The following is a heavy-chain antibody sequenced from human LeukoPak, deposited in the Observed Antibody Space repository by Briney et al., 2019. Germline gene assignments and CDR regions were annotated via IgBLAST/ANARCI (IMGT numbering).Heavy chain of an antibody. Sequence: ASVKVSRKASGYPFTNHYMHWVRQAPGQGLEWMGIINPSGGSTSYAQKFRGRVTMTRDTSTSTVYMELYSLKSEDTAVYFCARASPQYDSSGWGARVDAFDIWGQGTMVTVSS. CDR2: INPSGGST. V-gene: IGHV1-46*01. J-gene: IGHJ3*02. D-gene: IGHD3-22*01. CDR3: ARASPQYDSSGWGARVDAFDI. CDR1: GYPFTNHY.